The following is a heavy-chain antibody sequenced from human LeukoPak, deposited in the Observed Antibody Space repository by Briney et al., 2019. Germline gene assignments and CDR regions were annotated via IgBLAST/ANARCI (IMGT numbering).Heavy chain of an antibody. V-gene: IGHV1-8*02. D-gene: IGHD4-23*01. CDR3: ARTRGWKPAPPAY. Sequence: GASVKVSCKASGYTFTGYYMHWVRQATGQGLEWMGWMNPNSGNTGYAQKFQGRVTMTRNTSISTAYMELSSLRSEDTAVYYCARTRGWKPAPPAYWGQGTLVTVSS. CDR2: MNPNSGNT. J-gene: IGHJ4*02. CDR1: GYTFTGYY.